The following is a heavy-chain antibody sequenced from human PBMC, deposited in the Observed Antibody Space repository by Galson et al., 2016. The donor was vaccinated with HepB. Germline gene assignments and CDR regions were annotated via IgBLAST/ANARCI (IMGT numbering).Heavy chain of an antibody. CDR3: ARIWGGYLIDY. CDR1: GYIFTYNW. Sequence: QSGAEVKKPGESLNISCKTSGYIFTYNWIGWVRQMPGKGLEWMGIIYPGHSDTRYSPSFEGQVTISADTSTSTAYMELRSLRSDDTAVYYCARIWGGYLIDYWGQGTLVTVSS. CDR2: IYPGHSDT. V-gene: IGHV5-51*01. J-gene: IGHJ4*02. D-gene: IGHD3-3*01.